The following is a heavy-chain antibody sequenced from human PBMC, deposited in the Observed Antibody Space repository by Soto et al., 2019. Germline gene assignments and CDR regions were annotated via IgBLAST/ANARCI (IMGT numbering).Heavy chain of an antibody. Sequence: GSLRLSSGASGVNFGAFGMNWVRQAPGKGLEWVSSFTLRSSYIYYADSVKGRFTVSRDNAKNSLYLDMKGLTVDDTAVYYCARDMKSVRFWGTNGFDPWGQGTLVTVSS. CDR1: GVNFGAFG. V-gene: IGHV3-21*01. CDR3: ARDMKSVRFWGTNGFDP. D-gene: IGHD3-16*01. J-gene: IGHJ5*02. CDR2: FTLRSSYI.